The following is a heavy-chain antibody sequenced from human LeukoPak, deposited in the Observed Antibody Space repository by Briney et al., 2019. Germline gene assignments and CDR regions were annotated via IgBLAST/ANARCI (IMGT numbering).Heavy chain of an antibody. V-gene: IGHV1-69*06. Sequence: SVKVSCKASGGTFSSYAISWVRQAPGHGLERRGGIIPIFGTANYAQKFQGRVTITADKSTSTAYMELSSLRSEDTAVYYCANRYCTNGVCYNYFDYWGQGTLVTVSS. J-gene: IGHJ4*02. D-gene: IGHD2-8*01. CDR3: ANRYCTNGVCYNYFDY. CDR2: IIPIFGTA. CDR1: GGTFSSYA.